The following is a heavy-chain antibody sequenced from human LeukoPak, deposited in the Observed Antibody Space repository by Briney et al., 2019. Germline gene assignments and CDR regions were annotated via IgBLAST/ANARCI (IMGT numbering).Heavy chain of an antibody. J-gene: IGHJ3*02. CDR1: GYSFTTYW. V-gene: IGHV5-51*01. CDR3: ARQYYYDSSVWAFDI. CDR2: IYPGDSDT. D-gene: IGHD3-22*01. Sequence: GESLKISCKGSGYSFTTYWIGWVRQMPGKGLDWMGLIYPGDSDTRYSPSFQGQVTISTDKSISTAYLQWSSLKASDTAMYYCARQYYYDSSVWAFDIWGQGTMVTVSS.